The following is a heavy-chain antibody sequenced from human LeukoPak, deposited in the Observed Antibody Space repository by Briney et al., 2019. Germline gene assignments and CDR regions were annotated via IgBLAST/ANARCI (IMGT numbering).Heavy chain of an antibody. J-gene: IGHJ4*02. CDR3: AKAGGRGSGSYWWSFDY. CDR1: GFTLSGYA. Sequence: GGSLRLSCIASGFTLSGYAMSWVRQAPGKGVEWVSTISGSGGSTYYADSVKGWFTISRDTSKNAVYLQMNSLRAEDTAVYYCAKAGGRGSGSYWWSFDYWGQGTLVTVSS. D-gene: IGHD3-10*01. CDR2: ISGSGGST. V-gene: IGHV3-23*01.